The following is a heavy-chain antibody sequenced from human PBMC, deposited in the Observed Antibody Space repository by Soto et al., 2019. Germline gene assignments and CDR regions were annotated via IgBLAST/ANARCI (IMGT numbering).Heavy chain of an antibody. CDR1: SGSISSSNW. V-gene: IGHV4-4*02. CDR2: IYHSGST. CDR3: ARDGGTGYYGSGIFHYYYYMDV. D-gene: IGHD3-10*01. J-gene: IGHJ6*03. Sequence: QVQLQESGPGLVKPSGTLSLTCAVSSGSISSSNWWSWVRQPPGKGLEWIGEIYHSGSTNYNPSRKSRVTISVDKSKNQFSLKLSSVTAADTAVYYCARDGGTGYYGSGIFHYYYYMDVWGKGTTVTVSS.